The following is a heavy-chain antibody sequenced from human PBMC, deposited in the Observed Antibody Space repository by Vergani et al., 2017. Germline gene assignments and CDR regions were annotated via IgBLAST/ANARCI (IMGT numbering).Heavy chain of an antibody. CDR3: ARDSFGLGRTSARGIVVVPAAPRGYYYGMDV. J-gene: IGHJ6*02. Sequence: QVQLVQSGAEVKKPGSSVKVSCKASGGTFSSYAISWVRQAPGQGLEWMGGIIPIFGTANYAQKFQGRVTITADESTSTAYMELSSLRSEDTAVYYCARDSFGLGRTSARGIVVVPAAPRGYYYGMDVWGQGTTVTVSS. CDR2: IIPIFGTA. CDR1: GGTFSSYA. D-gene: IGHD2-2*01. V-gene: IGHV1-69*01.